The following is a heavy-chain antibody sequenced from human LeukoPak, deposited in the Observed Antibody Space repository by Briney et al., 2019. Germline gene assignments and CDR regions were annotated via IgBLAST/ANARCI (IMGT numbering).Heavy chain of an antibody. CDR1: SGCFNGYY. D-gene: IGHD3-22*01. CDR3: ARVFYYDSSGFYGMDV. V-gene: IGHV4-34*01. CDR2: ISHSGST. Sequence: SETLSLTCAVYSGCFNGYYWSWLRPPPGKGLEWIGEISHSGSTNYNPSLKSRVTISVDTSKNQFSLKLSSVTAADTAVSYCARVFYYDSSGFYGMDVWGQGTTVTVSS. J-gene: IGHJ6*02.